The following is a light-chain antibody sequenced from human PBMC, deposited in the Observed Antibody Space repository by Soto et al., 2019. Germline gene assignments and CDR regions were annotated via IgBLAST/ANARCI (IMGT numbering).Light chain of an antibody. Sequence: QSVLTQPPSVSGAPGQRVTISCTGSQSDIGVYDFVSWYQHLPGKAPRLIIYEVFQRPSGVPDRFSGSRSGNTASLTVSGLKAADEADYFCKSYAGSNTYVFGSGTKVTVL. CDR3: KSYAGSNTYV. J-gene: IGLJ1*01. CDR2: EVF. CDR1: QSDIGVYDF. V-gene: IGLV2-8*01.